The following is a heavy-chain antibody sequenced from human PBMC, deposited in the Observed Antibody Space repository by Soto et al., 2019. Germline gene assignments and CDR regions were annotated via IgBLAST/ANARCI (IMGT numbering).Heavy chain of an antibody. Sequence: GGSLRLSCAASGFTFSTYSMHWVRQAPGKGLEYVSAISSNGGYTYYANSVKGRFTISRDNSKNTLYLQMDSLRAEDMAVYYCASQSHYSSGYSFDYWGQGTLVTV. D-gene: IGHD3-22*01. CDR2: ISSNGGYT. V-gene: IGHV3-64*01. CDR3: ASQSHYSSGYSFDY. J-gene: IGHJ4*02. CDR1: GFTFSTYS.